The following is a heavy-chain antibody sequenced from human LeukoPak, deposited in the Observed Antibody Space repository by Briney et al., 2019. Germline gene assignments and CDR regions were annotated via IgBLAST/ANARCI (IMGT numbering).Heavy chain of an antibody. CDR1: GGSISSSSYY. CDR3: ARDGEVVTDPNAFDI. V-gene: IGHV4-39*07. J-gene: IGHJ3*02. Sequence: KPSETLSLTCTVSGGSISSSSYYWGWIRQPPGKGLEWIGSIYYSGSTYYNPSLKSRVTISVDTSKNQFSLKLSSVTAADTAVYYCARDGEVVTDPNAFDIWGQGTMVTVSS. CDR2: IYYSGST. D-gene: IGHD2-21*02.